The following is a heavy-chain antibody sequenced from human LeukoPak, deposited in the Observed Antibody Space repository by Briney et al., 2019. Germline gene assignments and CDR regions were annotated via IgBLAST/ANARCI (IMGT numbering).Heavy chain of an antibody. J-gene: IGHJ4*02. CDR1: GFTFNTYG. CDR2: ISGSGGTT. Sequence: PGGSLRLSCAASGFTFNTYGMSWVRQAPGKGLEWVSGISGSGGTTYYADSVEGRFTISRDDPHNTLYLQMNSLRAEDTAVYYCAKDGGVVVPAVCYFDYWGQGTLVTVSS. D-gene: IGHD2-2*01. V-gene: IGHV3-23*01. CDR3: AKDGGVVVPAVCYFDY.